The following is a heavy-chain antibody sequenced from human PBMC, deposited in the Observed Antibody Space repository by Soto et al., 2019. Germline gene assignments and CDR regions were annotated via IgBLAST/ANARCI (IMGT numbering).Heavy chain of an antibody. D-gene: IGHD3-10*01. CDR1: DDSMSTGVHY. Sequence: SETLSLTCSVSDDSMSTGVHYWSWIRRPPGKGLEWIGYIFYSGGTLYNPSLKSRVSISIDTSKNQFSLKLSSVTAADTAIYYCERGRFEDIHDFWGQGTLVTVSS. V-gene: IGHV4-30-4*01. CDR3: ERGRFEDIHDF. CDR2: IFYSGGT. J-gene: IGHJ4*02.